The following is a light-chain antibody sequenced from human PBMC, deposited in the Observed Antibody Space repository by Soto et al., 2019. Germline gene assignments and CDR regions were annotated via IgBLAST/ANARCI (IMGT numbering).Light chain of an antibody. CDR1: QSLNSN. V-gene: IGKV3-15*01. J-gene: IGKJ4*01. CDR3: QQRSNWPLT. CDR2: GAS. Sequence: ETVMTQSPATLSVSPGERATLSCRASQSLNSNLAWYQQKPGQAPRLLIDGASDRATGIPDRFSGSGYGTEFTLSISSLQSEDFAVYYCQQRSNWPLTFGGGTKVEIK.